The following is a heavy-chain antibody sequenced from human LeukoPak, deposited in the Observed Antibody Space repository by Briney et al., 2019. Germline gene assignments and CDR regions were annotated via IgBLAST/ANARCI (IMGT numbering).Heavy chain of an antibody. CDR2: ITYTGST. Sequence: SETLSLTCTVSGGSITSYYWSWIRQPSGKGLEWIGYITYTGSTNYNPSLKSRVTISVDTPKNHFSLKLTSVTAADTAVYYCANLKGVNWFDSWGQGTLLTVSS. J-gene: IGHJ5*01. CDR3: ANLKGVNWFDS. V-gene: IGHV4-59*01. D-gene: IGHD3-16*01. CDR1: GGSITSYY.